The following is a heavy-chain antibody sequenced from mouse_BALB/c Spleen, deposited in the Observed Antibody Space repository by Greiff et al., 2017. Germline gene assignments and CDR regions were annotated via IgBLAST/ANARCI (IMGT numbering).Heavy chain of an antibody. V-gene: IGHV1S135*01. CDR2: ISLYNGGT. Sequence: VQLQQSGPELVKPGASVKISCKASGYSFTGYYMHWVKQSHGKSLEWIGYISLYNGGTSYNQKFKGKATFTVDKSSSTAYMQINSLTSEDSAVYYCARRGVHSDLYIDYWGQGTTLTVSS. J-gene: IGHJ2*01. CDR3: ARRGVHSDLYIDY. CDR1: GYSFTGYY.